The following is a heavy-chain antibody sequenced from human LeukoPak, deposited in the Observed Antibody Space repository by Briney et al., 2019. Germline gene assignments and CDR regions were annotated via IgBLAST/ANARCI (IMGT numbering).Heavy chain of an antibody. J-gene: IGHJ3*01. D-gene: IGHD5-12*01. V-gene: IGHV3-74*01. CDR2: INNDGTDT. CDR1: GFTFRSFW. CDR3: ARGGFSHGFDV. Sequence: GGSLRLSYAASGFTFRSFWIHWVRQAPGKGLVWVGRINNDGTDTIYADSVKGRFTVSRDNAKNTLYLQMNSLRVEDTAVYFCARGGFSHGFDVWGQGTVVTVSS.